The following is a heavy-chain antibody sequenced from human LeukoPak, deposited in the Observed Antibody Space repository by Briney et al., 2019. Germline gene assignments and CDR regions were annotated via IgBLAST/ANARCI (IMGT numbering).Heavy chain of an antibody. J-gene: IGHJ6*02. CDR1: GFTFSSYA. D-gene: IGHD6-19*01. V-gene: IGHV3-30*04. Sequence: GGSLRLSCAASGFTFSSYAMHWVRQAPGKGLEWVVVISYDGSNKYYADSVKGRFTISRDNSKNTLYLQMNSLRAEDTAVYYCARDRVRGWGSGWYGRSSYYYGMDVWGQGTTVTVSS. CDR2: ISYDGSNK. CDR3: ARDRVRGWGSGWYGRSSYYYGMDV.